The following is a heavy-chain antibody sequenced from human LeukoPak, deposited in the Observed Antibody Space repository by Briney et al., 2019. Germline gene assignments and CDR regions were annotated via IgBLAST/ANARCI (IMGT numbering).Heavy chain of an antibody. D-gene: IGHD6-13*01. CDR1: GASISSYY. V-gene: IGHV4-59*01. CDR3: ARGSVAAAGELDAFDI. J-gene: IGHJ3*02. CDR2: IYYSGST. Sequence: SETLSLTCTVSGASISSYYWSWIRQPPGKGLEWIGSIYYSGSTDYNPSLKSRVTISLDTSKNQFSLKLSSVTAADTAVYYCARGSVAAAGELDAFDIWGQGTMVTVSS.